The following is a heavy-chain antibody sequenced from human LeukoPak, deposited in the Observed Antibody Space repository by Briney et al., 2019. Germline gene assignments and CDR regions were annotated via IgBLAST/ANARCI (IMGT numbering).Heavy chain of an antibody. V-gene: IGHV3-23*01. CDR3: ATRGTSATKYFAD. CDR2: ITAGGSNT. D-gene: IGHD1-1*01. J-gene: IGHJ4*02. Sequence: GGSLRLSCGASGFTFSSFVMSWVRQTPGKGLEWVATITAGGSNTYYADSVKGRFTISRDNSKNTLHLQMNSLRAEDTAVYYCATRGTSATKYFADWGQGTLVTVSS. CDR1: GFTFSSFV.